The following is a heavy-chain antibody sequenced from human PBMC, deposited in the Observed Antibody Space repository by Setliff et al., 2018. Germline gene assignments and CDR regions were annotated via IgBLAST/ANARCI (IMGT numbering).Heavy chain of an antibody. CDR1: GYSFTSYW. D-gene: IGHD5-18*01. CDR3: ARRNTAMVYGFDI. J-gene: IGHJ3*02. Sequence: HGESLKISCKGSGYSFTSYWIGWVRQMPGKGLEWMGIIYPSDSDTRYNPSFQGQVTISADKSINTAYLQWSSLKASDTAMYYCARRNTAMVYGFDIWGQGTMVTVSS. V-gene: IGHV5-51*01. CDR2: IYPSDSDT.